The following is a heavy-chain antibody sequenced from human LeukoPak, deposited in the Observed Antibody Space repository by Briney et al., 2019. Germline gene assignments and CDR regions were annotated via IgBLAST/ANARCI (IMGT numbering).Heavy chain of an antibody. CDR1: GDSVSSKSAT. CDR3: TREGWFGEPPSHWFDP. D-gene: IGHD3-10*01. CDR2: TYYTSRWNV. J-gene: IGHJ5*02. V-gene: IGHV6-1*01. Sequence: SQTLSLTCAISGDSVSSKSATWHWIRQSPSRGLEWLGRTYYTSRWNVDYAVSVKSRITINPDTSWNQFSLQLNSVTPEDTAVYYCTREGWFGEPPSHWFDPWGQGTLVTVSS.